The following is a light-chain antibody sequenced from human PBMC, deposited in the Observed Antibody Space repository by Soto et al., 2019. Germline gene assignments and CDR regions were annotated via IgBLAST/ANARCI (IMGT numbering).Light chain of an antibody. CDR1: NSNIGAAND. V-gene: IGLV1-40*01. Sequence: QSVLTQPPSVSGAPGQRVSISCTGSNSNIGAANDVHWYQQFPGRPPKLLIYGNRNRPSGVPDRFSGSKIGTSASLAIVGLQDEDEADYYCQSYDIRLSGVIFGGGTKVTVL. J-gene: IGLJ2*01. CDR3: QSYDIRLSGVI. CDR2: GNR.